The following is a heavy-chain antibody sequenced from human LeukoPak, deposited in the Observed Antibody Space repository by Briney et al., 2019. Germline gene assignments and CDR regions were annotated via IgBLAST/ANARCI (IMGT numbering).Heavy chain of an antibody. CDR3: ARVDDYGSGSYFRFYFDY. D-gene: IGHD3-10*01. CDR2: VKQDGSEN. V-gene: IGHV3-7*05. CDR1: GFTFSTYC. Sequence: GGSLRLSCAASGFTFSTYCMSWVRQAPGKGLERVASVKQDGSENYYVDSVKGRFTISRDNTKNSLYLQMNSLRAEDTAVYYCARVDDYGSGSYFRFYFDYWGQGTLVTVSS. J-gene: IGHJ4*02.